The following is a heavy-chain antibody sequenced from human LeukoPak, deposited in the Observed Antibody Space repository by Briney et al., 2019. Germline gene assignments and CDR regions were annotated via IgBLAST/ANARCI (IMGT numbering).Heavy chain of an antibody. V-gene: IGHV4-61*02. D-gene: IGHD3-22*01. CDR2: IYTSGST. Sequence: SETLSLTCTVSGGSISSGSYYWSWIRQPPGKGLEWIGRIYTSGSTNYTPSLKSRVTISVDTSKNQFSLKLSSVTAADTAVYYRARAEYYYDSSGYYGGPAALDYWGQGTLVTVSS. J-gene: IGHJ4*02. CDR3: ARAEYYYDSSGYYGGPAALDY. CDR1: GGSISSGSYY.